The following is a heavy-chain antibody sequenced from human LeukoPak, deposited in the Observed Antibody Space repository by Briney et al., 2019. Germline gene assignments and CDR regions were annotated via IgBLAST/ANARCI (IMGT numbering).Heavy chain of an antibody. V-gene: IGHV1-2*02. CDR1: GYSFTTDY. D-gene: IGHD3-9*01. CDR2: INPKSGGA. CDR3: AREYILTAYYGDY. J-gene: IGHJ4*02. Sequence: ASVKVSCKTSGYSFTTDYMHWVRQAPGQGLEWMGWINPKSGGANYAQKFQGRVTMTWDTSISTAYMELSRLRSDDTAVYYCAREYILTAYYGDYWGQGTLVTVSS.